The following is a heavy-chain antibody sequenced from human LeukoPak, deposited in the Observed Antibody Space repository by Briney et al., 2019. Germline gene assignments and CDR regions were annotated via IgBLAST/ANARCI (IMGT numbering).Heavy chain of an antibody. Sequence: SETLSLTCTVSGGSISSSSYYWGWIRQPPGKGLEWIGSIYYSGSTYYNPSLKSRVTISVDTSKNQFSLKLSSVTAADTAVYYCARVKAFTSSWYRDLWYFDYWGQGTLVTVSS. J-gene: IGHJ4*02. CDR1: GGSISSSSYY. CDR3: ARVKAFTSSWYRDLWYFDY. CDR2: IYYSGST. V-gene: IGHV4-39*07. D-gene: IGHD6-13*01.